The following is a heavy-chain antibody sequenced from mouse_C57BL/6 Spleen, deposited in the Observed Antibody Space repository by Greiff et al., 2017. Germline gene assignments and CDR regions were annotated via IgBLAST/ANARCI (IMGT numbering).Heavy chain of an antibody. CDR1: GFTFSDYY. CDR2: ISNGGGST. CDR3: ARDYGSSYVRYFDV. Sequence: EVHLVESGGGLVQPGGSLKLSCAASGFTFSDYYMYWVRQTPEKRLEWVAYISNGGGSTYYPDTVKGRFTISRDNAKNTLYLQMSRLKSEDTAMYYCARDYGSSYVRYFDVWGTGTTVTVSS. D-gene: IGHD1-1*01. V-gene: IGHV5-12*01. J-gene: IGHJ1*03.